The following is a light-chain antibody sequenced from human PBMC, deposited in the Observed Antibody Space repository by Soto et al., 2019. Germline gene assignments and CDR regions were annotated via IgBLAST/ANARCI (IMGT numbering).Light chain of an antibody. CDR3: QHFGNSLWT. CDR1: QSVSAN. Sequence: EIVVTQSPATLSVSPGERATLSCRASQSVSANLAWYQHKPGQAPRLLIYGASTRATGIPARFSGSGTGTDFTLTISGLEPEDFAVYYCQHFGNSLWTFAQRTKVDIK. V-gene: IGKV3-15*01. J-gene: IGKJ1*01. CDR2: GAS.